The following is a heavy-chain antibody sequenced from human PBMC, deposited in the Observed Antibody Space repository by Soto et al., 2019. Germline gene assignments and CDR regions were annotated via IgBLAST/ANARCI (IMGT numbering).Heavy chain of an antibody. J-gene: IGHJ4*02. V-gene: IGHV3-33*01. D-gene: IGHD3-10*01. CDR3: ARDMDPRITMVRGVPDY. CDR1: GFTFSSYG. Sequence: GGSLRLSCAASGFTFSSYGMHWVRQAPGKGLEWVAVIWYDGSNKYYADSVKGRFTISRDNSKNTLYLQMNSLRAEDTAVYYCARDMDPRITMVRGVPDYWGQGTLVTVSS. CDR2: IWYDGSNK.